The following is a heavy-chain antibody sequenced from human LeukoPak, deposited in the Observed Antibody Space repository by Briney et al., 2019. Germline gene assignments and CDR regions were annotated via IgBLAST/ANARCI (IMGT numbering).Heavy chain of an antibody. CDR2: ISSSGKTI. D-gene: IGHD6-13*01. CDR3: ATTSIAAAVPGCFDY. CDR1: GSTFSSYA. V-gene: IGHV3-48*03. Sequence: PGGSLRLSCAASGSTFSSYAMSWVRQAPGKGLEWVSYISSSGKTIYYADSTKGRFTVSRDNAKNPLYLQMNSLRAEDTAVYYCATTSIAAAVPGCFDYWGQGTLVTVFS. J-gene: IGHJ4*02.